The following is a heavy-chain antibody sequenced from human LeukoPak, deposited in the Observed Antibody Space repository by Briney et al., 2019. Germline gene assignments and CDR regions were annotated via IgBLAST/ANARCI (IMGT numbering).Heavy chain of an antibody. CDR3: ASSRDSSGYYFDY. V-gene: IGHV4-4*02. Sequence: SETLSLTCAVSGGSISTSNWWRWARQPPGKWLEWIGEIYHSGSTNYNPSLKSRVTISVDKSKNQFSLKLSSVTAADTAVYYCASSRDSSGYYFDYWGQGTLVTVSS. J-gene: IGHJ4*02. CDR1: GGSISTSNW. CDR2: IYHSGST. D-gene: IGHD3-22*01.